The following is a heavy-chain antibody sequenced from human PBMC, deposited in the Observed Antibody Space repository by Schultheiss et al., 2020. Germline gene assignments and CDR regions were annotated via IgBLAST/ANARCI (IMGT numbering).Heavy chain of an antibody. J-gene: IGHJ3*02. CDR1: GFTFSSYG. D-gene: IGHD2-15*01. Sequence: GGSLRLSCAASGFTFSSYGMHWVRQAPGKGLEWVAVIWYDGSNKYYADSVKGRFTISRDNSKNTLYLQMNSLRAEDTAVYYCARGYCSGGSCYSAAFDIWGQGTMVTVSS. CDR2: IWYDGSNK. CDR3: ARGYCSGGSCYSAAFDI. V-gene: IGHV3-33*01.